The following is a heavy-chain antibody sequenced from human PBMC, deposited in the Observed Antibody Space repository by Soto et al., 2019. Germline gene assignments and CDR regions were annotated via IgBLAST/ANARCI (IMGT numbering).Heavy chain of an antibody. CDR3: AVYGYGVSAAAS. Sequence: GGSLRLSCAGSGLTFRNDGLTWVRQAPGKGLEWVANINQDGSERYYVDSVRGRFTISRDNVENSLYLQLNSLRPEDTAVYYCAVYGYGVSAAASWGQGTLVTVSS. D-gene: IGHD5-18*01. J-gene: IGHJ5*02. CDR1: GLTFRNDG. V-gene: IGHV3-7*03. CDR2: INQDGSER.